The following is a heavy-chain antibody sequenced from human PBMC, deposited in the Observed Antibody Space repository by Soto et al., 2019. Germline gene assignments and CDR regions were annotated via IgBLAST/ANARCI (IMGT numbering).Heavy chain of an antibody. CDR3: ARETALLPFDP. Sequence: QVQLVQSGAEVKKPGSSVKVSCKASGGTFSSYAISWVRQAPGQGLEWMGGIIPIFGTANYAQKFQGRVTXTVXEPTSTAYWELSSLRSEDTAVYSCARETALLPFDPWGQGTLVTVSS. J-gene: IGHJ5*02. CDR2: IIPIFGTA. CDR1: GGTFSSYA. V-gene: IGHV1-69*12. D-gene: IGHD3-3*01.